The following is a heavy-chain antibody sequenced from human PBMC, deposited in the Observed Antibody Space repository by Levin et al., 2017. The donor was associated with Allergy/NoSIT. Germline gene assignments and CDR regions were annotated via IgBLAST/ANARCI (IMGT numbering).Heavy chain of an antibody. CDR3: SRGLVPGAEDH. J-gene: IGHJ4*02. CDR1: GFTFGDFG. D-gene: IGHD2-2*01. Sequence: PGGSLRLSCATSGFTFGDFGMTWFRQAPGKGLEWVGFIRRKASGGTTENAAPMQGRFTISRDDAKSIGYLGMNNLKYEDRAVYFCSRGLVPGAEDHWGQGTLVTVSS. CDR2: IRRKASGGTT. V-gene: IGHV3-49*03.